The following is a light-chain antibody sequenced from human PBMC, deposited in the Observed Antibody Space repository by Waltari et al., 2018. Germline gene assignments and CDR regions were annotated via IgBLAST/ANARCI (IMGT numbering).Light chain of an antibody. CDR3: QQHNSYSLT. CDR2: KAS. CDR1: QSIGIW. J-gene: IGKJ4*01. Sequence: DLQMAHAPSTLSASVGDRVIITCRASQSIGIWVAWYPQKPGKAPKVLIYKASSLASGVPSRFSGSGSGTEFTLAISSLQPDDFATYYCQQHNSYSLTFGGGTKVEIK. V-gene: IGKV1-5*03.